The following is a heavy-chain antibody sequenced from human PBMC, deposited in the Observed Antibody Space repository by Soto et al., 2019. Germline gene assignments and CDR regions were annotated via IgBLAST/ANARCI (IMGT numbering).Heavy chain of an antibody. Sequence: QVQLVQSGAEVKKPGASVKVSCKASGYTFTSYGISWVRQAPGQGLEWMGWISAYNGNTNYAQKLQGRVTMTTDTSTSKAYMELRSLRSDDTAVYYCAREMGNYDILTGYYGGGDYWGQGTLVTVSS. V-gene: IGHV1-18*01. CDR1: GYTFTSYG. CDR3: AREMGNYDILTGYYGGGDY. D-gene: IGHD3-9*01. J-gene: IGHJ4*02. CDR2: ISAYNGNT.